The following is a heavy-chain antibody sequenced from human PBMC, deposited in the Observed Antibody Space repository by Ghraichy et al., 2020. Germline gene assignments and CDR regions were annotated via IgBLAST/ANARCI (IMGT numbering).Heavy chain of an antibody. V-gene: IGHV1-69*06. J-gene: IGHJ5*02. CDR3: ARATGGGYSYGYYWFDP. CDR2: IIPIFGTA. Sequence: SVKVSCKASGGTFSSYAISWVRQAPGQGLEWMGGIIPIFGTANYAQKFQGRVTITADKSTSTAYMELSSLRSEDTAVYYCARATGGGYSYGYYWFDPWGQGTLVTVSS. CDR1: GGTFSSYA. D-gene: IGHD5-18*01.